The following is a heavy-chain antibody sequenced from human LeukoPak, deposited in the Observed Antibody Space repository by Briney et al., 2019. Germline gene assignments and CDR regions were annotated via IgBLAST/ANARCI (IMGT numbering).Heavy chain of an antibody. J-gene: IGHJ5*02. CDR2: IIPIFGTA. Sequence: VASVKVSCKASGGTFSSYAISWVRQAPGQGLEWMGGIIPIFGTANYAQKFQGRVTITADESTSTAYMELSSLRSEGTAVYYCATDYGGNSFWFDPWGQGTLVTVSS. CDR1: GGTFSSYA. V-gene: IGHV1-69*13. D-gene: IGHD4-23*01. CDR3: ATDYGGNSFWFDP.